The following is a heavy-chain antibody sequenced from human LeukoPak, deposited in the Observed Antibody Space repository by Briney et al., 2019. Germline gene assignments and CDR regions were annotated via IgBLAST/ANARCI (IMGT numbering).Heavy chain of an antibody. CDR1: GFTFSDYW. D-gene: IGHD2-21*01. V-gene: IGHV3-74*03. Sequence: GGSLRLSCAASGFTFSDYWMHWVRQAPGKGLEWVARIYSDGRRIKYADPVKGRFTISRDNAKNTLYLQMNALRVEDTAVYYCATSPVISRDWGQGTLVTVSS. CDR3: ATSPVISRD. CDR2: IYSDGRRI. J-gene: IGHJ4*02.